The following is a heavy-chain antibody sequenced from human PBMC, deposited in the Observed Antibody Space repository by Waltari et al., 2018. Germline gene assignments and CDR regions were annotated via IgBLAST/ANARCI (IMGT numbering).Heavy chain of an antibody. CDR2: IYHSGST. J-gene: IGHJ4*02. CDR1: GGSISSGGYS. CDR3: ARVYCSGGSCYFDY. V-gene: IGHV4-30-2*01. Sequence: QLQLQESGSGLVKPSQTLSLTCAVSGGSISSGGYSWSWIRQPPGKGLEWIGYIYHSGSTYYNPSLKSRVTISVDRSKNQFSLKLSSVTAADTAVYYCARVYCSGGSCYFDYWGQGTLVTVSS. D-gene: IGHD2-15*01.